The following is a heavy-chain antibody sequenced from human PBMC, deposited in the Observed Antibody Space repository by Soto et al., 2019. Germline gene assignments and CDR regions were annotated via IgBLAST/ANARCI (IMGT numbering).Heavy chain of an antibody. J-gene: IGHJ4*02. Sequence: PXXPLKNCCKGSGYVFSSFWIAWVPKMPGKGLEWMGIIHPGESDIRYSPSFQGHITISADRSTSTAYLQWRSLQASDTATYFCASPRGYAFSPFDFWGQGTVVTVS. CDR2: IHPGESDI. CDR3: ASPRGYAFSPFDF. D-gene: IGHD5-12*01. CDR1: GYVFSSFW. V-gene: IGHV5-51*01.